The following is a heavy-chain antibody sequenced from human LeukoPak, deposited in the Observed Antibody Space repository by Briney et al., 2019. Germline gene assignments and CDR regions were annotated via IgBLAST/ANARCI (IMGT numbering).Heavy chain of an antibody. CDR3: ARGYYGSGTVDY. J-gene: IGHJ4*02. CDR1: GGSISSSSYY. D-gene: IGHD3-10*01. Sequence: SETLSLTCTVSGGSISSSSYYWGWIRQPPGKGLEWIGSIYYSGSTYYNPSLKSRVTISVDTSKNQFSLKLSSVTAADTAVYYCARGYYGSGTVDYWGQGTLVIVSS. CDR2: IYYSGST. V-gene: IGHV4-39*07.